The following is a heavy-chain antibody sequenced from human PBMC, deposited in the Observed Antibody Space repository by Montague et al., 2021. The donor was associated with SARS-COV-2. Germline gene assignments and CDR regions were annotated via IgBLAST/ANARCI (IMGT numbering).Heavy chain of an antibody. CDR3: ASRYGSAFDY. Sequence: SETLSLTCTVSGVSSSRTTSYWAWIRQPPGKGLEWLGSNSYSGYTNYNPSLKIQVTISIDTSKNQLALRVISASAADTDVYYCASRYGSAFDYWGQGTMVTVSS. D-gene: IGHD3-10*01. V-gene: IGHV4-39*01. CDR2: NSYSGYT. J-gene: IGHJ4*02. CDR1: GVSSSRTTSY.